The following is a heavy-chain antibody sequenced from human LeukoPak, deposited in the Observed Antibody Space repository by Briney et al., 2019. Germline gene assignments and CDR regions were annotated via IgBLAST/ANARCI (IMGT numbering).Heavy chain of an antibody. D-gene: IGHD4-17*01. CDR3: AREEYGDYYFDS. Sequence: SGGSLRLSCAASGFTFSRYWMHWVRQAPGKGLEWVAVIAYDGSNRYYADSVKGRFTISRDNSKNTLYLQMNSLRPEDTAVYYCAREEYGDYYFDSWGQGTLVTVSS. V-gene: IGHV3-30-3*01. CDR1: GFTFSRYW. CDR2: IAYDGSNR. J-gene: IGHJ4*02.